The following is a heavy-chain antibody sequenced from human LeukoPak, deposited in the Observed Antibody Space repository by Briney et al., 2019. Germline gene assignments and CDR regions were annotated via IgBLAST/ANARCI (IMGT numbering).Heavy chain of an antibody. V-gene: IGHV4-59*01. CDR3: ASVGTYYDILTGYSAQYYFDY. CDR1: GGSISSYY. Sequence: SETLSLTCTVSGGSISSYYWSWIRQPPGKGLEWIGYIYYSGSTNYNPSLKSRVTISVDTSKNQFSLKPSSVTAADTAVYYCASVGTYYDILTGYSAQYYFDYWGQGTLVTVSS. D-gene: IGHD3-9*01. CDR2: IYYSGST. J-gene: IGHJ4*02.